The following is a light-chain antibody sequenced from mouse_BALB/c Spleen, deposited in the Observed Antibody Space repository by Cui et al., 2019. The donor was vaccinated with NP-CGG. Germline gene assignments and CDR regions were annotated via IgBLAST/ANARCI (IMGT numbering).Light chain of an antibody. CDR3: ALWYSNQWV. Sequence: QAVVTQDSALITSPGETVTLTCRSSTGAVTTSNYANWVQEKPDHLFTGLIGGTNNRAPGVPARFSGSLIGDKAALTITGAQTEDEAIYFCALWYSNQWVFGGGTKRTVL. V-gene: IGLV1*01. CDR1: TGAVTTSNY. CDR2: GTN. J-gene: IGLJ1*01.